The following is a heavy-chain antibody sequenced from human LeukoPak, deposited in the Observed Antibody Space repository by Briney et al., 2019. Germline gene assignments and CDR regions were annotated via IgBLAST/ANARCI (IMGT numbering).Heavy chain of an antibody. V-gene: IGHV3-48*04. CDR2: ISSGSGTI. CDR3: ARDHYTAVGAKDY. CDR1: GSTFSSYN. Sequence: GGSLRLSCAASGSTFSSYNINWVRQAPGKGLEWVSYISSGSGTIYYADSVKGRFTISRDNAKNSLYLQMNSLRAEDTAVYYCARDHYTAVGAKDYWGQGTLVTVSS. J-gene: IGHJ4*02. D-gene: IGHD1-26*01.